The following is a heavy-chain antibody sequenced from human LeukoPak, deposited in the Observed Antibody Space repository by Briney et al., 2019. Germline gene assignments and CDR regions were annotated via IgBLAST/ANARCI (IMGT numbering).Heavy chain of an antibody. CDR2: IIAGNGNT. CDR3: ARTLYPRGYSGYDLRYYFGY. J-gene: IGHJ4*02. D-gene: IGHD5-12*01. Sequence: GASVKVSCKASGYTFTSYAMHWVRQAPGQRLEWMGWIIAGNGNTKYSQKFQGRVTITRDTSASTAYMELSSLRSEDTAVYYCARTLYPRGYSGYDLRYYFGYWGQGTLVTVSS. V-gene: IGHV1-3*01. CDR1: GYTFTSYA.